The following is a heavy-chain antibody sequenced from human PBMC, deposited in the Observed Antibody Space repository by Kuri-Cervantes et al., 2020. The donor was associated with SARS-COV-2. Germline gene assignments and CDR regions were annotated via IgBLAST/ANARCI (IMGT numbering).Heavy chain of an antibody. CDR3: ARDLSSGLWAFDY. Sequence: GGSLRLSCAASGFTFSGYSMNWIRQAPGKGLEWVASIDSSSYYIYHADSVKGRLTISRDNAKNPLYLQMNSLRAEDTAVYYCARDLSSGLWAFDYWGQGTLVTVSS. CDR2: IDSSSYYI. CDR1: GFTFSGYS. V-gene: IGHV3-21*01. J-gene: IGHJ4*02. D-gene: IGHD5-18*01.